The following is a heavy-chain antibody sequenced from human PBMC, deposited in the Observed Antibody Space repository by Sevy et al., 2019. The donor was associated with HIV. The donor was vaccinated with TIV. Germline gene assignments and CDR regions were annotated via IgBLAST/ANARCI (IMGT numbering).Heavy chain of an antibody. CDR1: GYSFTDHW. CDR3: ARGSYDSSGHYYGFDY. V-gene: IGHV5-51*01. D-gene: IGHD3-22*01. CDR2: IYPHDSHT. J-gene: IGHJ4*02. Sequence: GESLKISCKGSGYSFTDHWLGWVRQMPGKGLVWMGLIYPHDSHTRYSPSFQGQVTISADKAISTAYLQWSSLKPSDTAMYYCARGSYDSSGHYYGFDYWGQGTLVTVSS.